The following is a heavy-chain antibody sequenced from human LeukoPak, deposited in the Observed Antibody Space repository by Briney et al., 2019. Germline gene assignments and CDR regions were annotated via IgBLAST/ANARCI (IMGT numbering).Heavy chain of an antibody. CDR3: ARAARPGYCSSTSCYFPFDP. CDR2: IIPILGIA. Sequence: ASVKVSCKASGGTFSSYTISWVRQAPGQGLEWMGRIIPILGIANYAQKFQGRVTITADKSTSTAYMELSSLRSEDTAVYYCARAARPGYCSSTSCYFPFDPWGQGTLVTVSS. D-gene: IGHD2-2*03. J-gene: IGHJ5*02. CDR1: GGTFSSYT. V-gene: IGHV1-69*02.